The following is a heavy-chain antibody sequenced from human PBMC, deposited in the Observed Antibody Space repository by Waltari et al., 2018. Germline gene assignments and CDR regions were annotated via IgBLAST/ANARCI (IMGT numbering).Heavy chain of an antibody. Sequence: EVQLVESGGGLVQPGGSLRLSCAASGFTFGSHWMHWVRQVPGKGLVWVSRTNEDGSTTNYADSVRGRFTISRDNAKDTLFLQMNSLRVDDTAVYYCVRDLAGVGGHWGQGALVTVSS. CDR3: VRDLAGVGGH. V-gene: IGHV3-74*01. J-gene: IGHJ4*02. CDR1: GFTFGSHW. D-gene: IGHD3-16*01. CDR2: TNEDGSTT.